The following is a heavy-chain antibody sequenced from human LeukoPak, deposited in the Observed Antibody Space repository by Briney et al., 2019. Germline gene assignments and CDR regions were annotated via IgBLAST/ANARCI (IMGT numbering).Heavy chain of an antibody. J-gene: IGHJ6*02. CDR1: GGTFISYA. CDR2: IIPIFGTA. V-gene: IGHV1-69*01. CDR3: ARDPGGWNPAGPYYGMDV. Sequence: SVKVSCKASGGTFISYAISWVRQAPGQGLEWMGGIIPIFGTANYAQKFQGRVTITADESTSTAYMELSSLRSEDTAVYYCARDPGGWNPAGPYYGMDVWGQGTTVTVSS. D-gene: IGHD1-1*01.